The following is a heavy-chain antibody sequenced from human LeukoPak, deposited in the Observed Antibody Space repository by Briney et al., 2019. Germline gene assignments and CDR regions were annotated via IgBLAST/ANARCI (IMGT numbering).Heavy chain of an antibody. CDR1: GFTFANYA. J-gene: IGHJ4*02. V-gene: IGHV3-23*01. CDR2: ISSTGGST. CDR3: AKGPSPYCGGDCYFDC. D-gene: IGHD2-21*02. Sequence: GGSLRLSCAASGFTFANYAMSWVRQAPGKGLEWVSTISSTGGSTYYADSVKGRFTISRDNSKNTLYLQMNSLRVEDTAIYYCAKGPSPYCGGDCYFDCWGQGTLVTVSS.